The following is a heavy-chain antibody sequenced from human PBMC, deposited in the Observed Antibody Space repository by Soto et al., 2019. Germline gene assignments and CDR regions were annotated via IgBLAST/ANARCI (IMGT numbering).Heavy chain of an antibody. CDR1: GGSISSSNYF. Sequence: SETLSLTCTVSGGSISSSNYFWGWIRQPPGKGLECIGSIFYSGITYYCPSLRSRVTISVDTSKNHFSLKLSSVTAADTAVYYCARQRRYCSGGNCYRYFDFWGQGSLVTVSS. J-gene: IGHJ4*02. CDR2: IFYSGIT. D-gene: IGHD2-15*01. CDR3: ARQRRYCSGGNCYRYFDF. V-gene: IGHV4-39*01.